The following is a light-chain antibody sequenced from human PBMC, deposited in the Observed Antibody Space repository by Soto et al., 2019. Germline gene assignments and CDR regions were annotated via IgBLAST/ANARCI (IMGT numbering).Light chain of an antibody. Sequence: DIQMTQSPSTLSASVGDRVTITCRASQTVERWLAWYQQKPGKAPNLLISDVSSLESGVPSRFSGSGSATEFTLTISRLQPDDFATYYCQQYKDSMWTFGQGTKVESK. CDR2: DVS. CDR1: QTVERW. J-gene: IGKJ1*01. CDR3: QQYKDSMWT. V-gene: IGKV1-5*01.